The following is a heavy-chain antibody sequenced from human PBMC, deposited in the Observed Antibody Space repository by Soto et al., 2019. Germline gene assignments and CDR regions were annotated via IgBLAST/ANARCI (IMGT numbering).Heavy chain of an antibody. D-gene: IGHD3-22*01. V-gene: IGHV4-59*01. J-gene: IGHJ6*02. Sequence: SETLSLTCTVSGGSISSYYWSWIRQPPGKGLEWIGYIYYSGSTNYNPSLKSRVAISVDTSKNQFSLKLSSVTAADTAVYYCARDRGYDSSGNYGMDVWGQETTVTVSS. CDR2: IYYSGST. CDR3: ARDRGYDSSGNYGMDV. CDR1: GGSISSYY.